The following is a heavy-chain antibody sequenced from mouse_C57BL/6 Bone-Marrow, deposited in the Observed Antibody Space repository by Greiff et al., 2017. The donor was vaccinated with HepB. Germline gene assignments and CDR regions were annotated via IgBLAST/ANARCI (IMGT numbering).Heavy chain of an antibody. D-gene: IGHD3-2*02. V-gene: IGHV14-3*01. CDR2: IDPANGNT. J-gene: IGHJ2*01. CDR3: ALDSSGYIDY. CDR1: GFNIKNTY. Sequence: EVMLVESVAELVRPGASVKLSCTASGFNIKNTYMHWVKQRPEQGLEWIGRIDPANGNTKYAPKFQGKATITADTSSNPAYLQLSSLPSEDTAIYYWALDSSGYIDYWGQGTTLTVSS.